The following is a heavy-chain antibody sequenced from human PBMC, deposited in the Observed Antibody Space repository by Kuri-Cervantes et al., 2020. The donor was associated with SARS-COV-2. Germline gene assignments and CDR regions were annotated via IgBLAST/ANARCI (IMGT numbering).Heavy chain of an antibody. V-gene: IGHV3-30*01. D-gene: IGHD5-12*01. CDR3: ARDFWWLRTGEPGTFDY. J-gene: IGHJ4*02. Sequence: GGSLRLSCAASGFTFSSYAMHWVRQAPGKGLEWVAVISYDGSNKYYADSVKGRFTISRDNSKNTLYLQMNSLRAEDTAVYYCARDFWWLRTGEPGTFDYWGQGTLVTVSS. CDR1: GFTFSSYA. CDR2: ISYDGSNK.